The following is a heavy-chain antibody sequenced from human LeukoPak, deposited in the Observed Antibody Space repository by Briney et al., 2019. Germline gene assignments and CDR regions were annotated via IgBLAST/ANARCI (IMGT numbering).Heavy chain of an antibody. V-gene: IGHV4-34*01. J-gene: IGHJ2*01. CDR3: AIRPPSLLVGAPVSHWYFDL. CDR2: ISHTGST. D-gene: IGHD1-26*01. Sequence: PSETLSLTCAVYGGSFSGYYWSWIRQPPGKGLEWIGEISHTGSTNYNPSLKSRVTISVDTSKNQFSLKLSSVTAAHTAVYYCAIRPPSLLVGAPVSHWYFDLWGRGTLVTASS. CDR1: GGSFSGYY.